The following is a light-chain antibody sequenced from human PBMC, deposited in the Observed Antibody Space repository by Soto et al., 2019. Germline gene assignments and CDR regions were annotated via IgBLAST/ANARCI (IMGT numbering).Light chain of an antibody. Sequence: QSALPQPPSASGSPGQSVPISCTGTSSDVGGHNFGSWYQQHPGKAPKFVIYEVTKRPSGVPDRFSGSKSGITASLTVSGLQADDEAYYYCRAYACNNNPVIFGGGTKLTVL. CDR3: RAYACNNNPVI. CDR1: SSDVGGHNF. V-gene: IGLV2-8*01. J-gene: IGLJ2*01. CDR2: EVT.